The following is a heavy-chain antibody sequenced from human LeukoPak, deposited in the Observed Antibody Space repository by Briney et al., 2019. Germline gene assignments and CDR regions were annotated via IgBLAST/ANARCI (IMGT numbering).Heavy chain of an antibody. J-gene: IGHJ4*02. V-gene: IGHV3-33*06. Sequence: GRSLRLSCAASGFTFSSYGMHWVRQAPGKGLEWVAVIWYDGSNKYYADSVKGRSTISRDNSKNTLYLQMNGLRAEDTAVYYCAKASGYCSSTSCYLFDYWGQGTLVTVSS. CDR1: GFTFSSYG. CDR3: AKASGYCSSTSCYLFDY. D-gene: IGHD2-2*01. CDR2: IWYDGSNK.